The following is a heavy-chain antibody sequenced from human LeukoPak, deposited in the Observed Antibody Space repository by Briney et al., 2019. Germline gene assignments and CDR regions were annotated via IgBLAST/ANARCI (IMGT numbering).Heavy chain of an antibody. V-gene: IGHV1-2*02. J-gene: IGHJ6*02. CDR3: AFTYGSGSYYYYYYYGMDV. Sequence: ASVKVSCKASGYTFTGYYMHWVRQVPGQGLEWMGWINPNSGGTNYAQKFQGRVTMTRDTSISTAYMELSRLRSDDTAVYYCAFTYGSGSYYYYYYYGMDVWGQGTTVTVSS. D-gene: IGHD3-10*01. CDR1: GYTFTGYY. CDR2: INPNSGGT.